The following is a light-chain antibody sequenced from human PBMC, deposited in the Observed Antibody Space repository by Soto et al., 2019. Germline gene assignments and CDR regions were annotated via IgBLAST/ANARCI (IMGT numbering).Light chain of an antibody. Sequence: TKSPCTLYLSKGERATLSCRASQSVSSIYLGGYQQKPGQTPRLLIYGASSRATGILARFSGSGSGTEFTLTISSLQSEDFAVYFCQQYNNWPPITFGQG. CDR2: GAS. V-gene: IGKV3D-15*01. J-gene: IGKJ5*01. CDR1: QSVSSIY. CDR3: QQYNNWPPIT.